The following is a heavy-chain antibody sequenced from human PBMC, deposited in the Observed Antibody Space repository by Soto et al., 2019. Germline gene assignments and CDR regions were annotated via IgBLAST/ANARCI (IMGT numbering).Heavy chain of an antibody. V-gene: IGHV1-69*01. CDR3: ARASGYVSGWYHDY. CDR2: LIPILGTT. Sequence: QVQLVQSGAEVRKPGSSVKVSCKASGGTFSSDAVSWVRQAPGQGLERMGGLIPILGTTHYAQKFQGRVTITADESTNTAYMELSSLRSDDTAVYYCARASGYVSGWYHDYWGPGTRVTVSS. D-gene: IGHD6-19*01. CDR1: GGTFSSDA. J-gene: IGHJ4*02.